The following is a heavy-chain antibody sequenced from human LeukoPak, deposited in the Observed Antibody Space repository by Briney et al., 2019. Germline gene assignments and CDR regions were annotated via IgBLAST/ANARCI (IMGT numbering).Heavy chain of an antibody. J-gene: IGHJ5*02. CDR2: INQDGSEK. CDR1: GFTFSSYW. V-gene: IGHV3-7*01. D-gene: IGHD2-15*01. Sequence: GGSLRLSCAASGFTFSSYWMSWVRQAPGKGLEWVASINQDGSEKYYVDSVKGRFTISRDNAKNSLYLQMNSLRAEDTAVHYCAREGCSGGSCYHNWFDPWGQGTLVTVSS. CDR3: AREGCSGGSCYHNWFDP.